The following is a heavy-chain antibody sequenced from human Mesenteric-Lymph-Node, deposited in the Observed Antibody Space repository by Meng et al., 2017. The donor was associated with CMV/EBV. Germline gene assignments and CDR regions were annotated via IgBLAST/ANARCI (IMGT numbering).Heavy chain of an antibody. CDR3: ASDIAARPPPIDY. J-gene: IGHJ4*02. D-gene: IGHD6-6*01. CDR2: ISSSSSTI. CDR1: GFTFSSYS. V-gene: IGHV3-48*04. Sequence: LSLTCAASGFTFSSYSMNWVRQAPGKGLEWVSYISSSSSTIYYADSVKGRFTISRDNAKNSLYLQMNSLRAEDTAVYYCASDIAARPPPIDYWGQGTLVTVSS.